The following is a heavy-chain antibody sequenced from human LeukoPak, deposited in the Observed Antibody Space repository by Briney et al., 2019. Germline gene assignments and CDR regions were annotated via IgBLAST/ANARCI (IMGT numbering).Heavy chain of an antibody. D-gene: IGHD2-8*01. CDR3: ARGEWGNNAFDI. V-gene: IGHV4-34*01. J-gene: IGHJ3*02. CDR1: GGSFSGYY. CDR2: INHSGST. Sequence: SETLSLTCAVYGGSFSGYYWSWIRQPPGKGLEWIGDINHSGSTNYNPSLKSRVTISVDTSKNQFSLKLSSVTAADTAVYYCARGEWGNNAFDIWGQGTMVTVSS.